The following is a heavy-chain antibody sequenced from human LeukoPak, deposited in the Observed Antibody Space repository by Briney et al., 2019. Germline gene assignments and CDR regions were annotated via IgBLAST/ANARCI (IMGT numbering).Heavy chain of an antibody. D-gene: IGHD1-26*01. CDR1: GFTFTTYS. CDR3: ARARIVGTTVRYFDY. J-gene: IGHJ4*02. Sequence: GGSLRLSCAASGFTFTTYSMNWVRQAPGKGLEWVSYISTSSSTTYYADSVKGRFAISRDNAKNSLYLQMNSLRAEDTAVYYCARARIVGTTVRYFDYWGQGTLVTVSS. CDR2: ISTSSSTT. V-gene: IGHV3-48*04.